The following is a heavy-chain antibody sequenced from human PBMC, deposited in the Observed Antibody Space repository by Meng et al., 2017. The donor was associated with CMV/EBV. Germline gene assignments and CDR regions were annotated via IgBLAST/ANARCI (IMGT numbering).Heavy chain of an antibody. CDR1: GYTFTGYY. CDR3: ARRGSSPPPARNRAGYYYYYGRDV. J-gene: IGHJ6*02. Sequence: ASVKVSCKASGYTFTGYYMHWVRQAPGQGLEWMGWINPNSGGTNYAQKFQGRVTMTRDTSISTAYMELSRLRSDDTAVYYCARRGSSPPPARNRAGYYYYYGRDVWGQGTTVTVSS. V-gene: IGHV1-2*02. D-gene: IGHD6-6*01. CDR2: INPNSGGT.